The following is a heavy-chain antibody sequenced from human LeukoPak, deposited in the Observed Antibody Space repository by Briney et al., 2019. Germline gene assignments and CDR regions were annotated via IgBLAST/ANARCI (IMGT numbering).Heavy chain of an antibody. CDR3: ARDGYNWNNYWSYYYYYMDV. CDR1: GFTFSSYA. J-gene: IGHJ6*03. V-gene: IGHV3-30*04. CDR2: ISYDGSNK. Sequence: PGGSLRLSCAASGFTFSSYAMHWVRQAPGKGLEWVAVISYDGSNKYYADSVKGRFTISRVNSKNTLYLQMNSLRAEDTAVYYCARDGYNWNNYWSYYYYYMDVWGKGTTVTVSS. D-gene: IGHD1/OR15-1a*01.